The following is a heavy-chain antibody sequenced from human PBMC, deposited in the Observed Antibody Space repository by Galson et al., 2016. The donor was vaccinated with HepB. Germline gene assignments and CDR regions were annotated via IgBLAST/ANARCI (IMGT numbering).Heavy chain of an antibody. CDR3: VQGSTAPAV. CDR2: ISYDGSNK. Sequence: SLRLSCAVSGFTFSRYGMYWVRQAPAKGLEWVALISYDGSNKYYADSVKGRFTISRDNSKNTLSLQMNSLTADDTAIYYCVQGSTAPAVWGKGTTVIVSS. J-gene: IGHJ6*04. CDR1: GFTFSRYG. V-gene: IGHV3-30*03. D-gene: IGHD2-2*01.